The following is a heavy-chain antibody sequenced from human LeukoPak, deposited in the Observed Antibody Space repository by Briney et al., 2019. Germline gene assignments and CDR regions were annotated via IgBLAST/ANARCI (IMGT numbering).Heavy chain of an antibody. Sequence: GGSLRLSCAPSGFTFADFGMSWVRHAPGKGLEWVSGINWNGGSTDYADSVKGRFTISRDNAKNALYLQMNSLRAEDTALYHCARKRSSGKYFDYWGQGTLVTVSS. V-gene: IGHV3-20*01. CDR2: INWNGGST. CDR3: ARKRSSGKYFDY. D-gene: IGHD6-19*01. CDR1: GFTFADFG. J-gene: IGHJ4*02.